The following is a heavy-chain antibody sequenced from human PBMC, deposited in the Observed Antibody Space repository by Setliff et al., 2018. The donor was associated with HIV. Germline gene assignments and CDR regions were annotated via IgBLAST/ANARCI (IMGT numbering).Heavy chain of an antibody. CDR3: ARSHYDSRGYYYRGDAFGI. CDR2: ISSSSGTI. Sequence: GGSLRLSCAASGFSFSIYEMNWVRQAPGKGLEWPSYISSSSGTILYVDSVQGRFTISRDNAKNSLYLQMNSLRAEDTAVYYCARSHYDSRGYYYRGDAFGIWGLGTMVTVSS. D-gene: IGHD3-22*01. J-gene: IGHJ3*02. CDR1: GFSFSIYE. V-gene: IGHV3-48*03.